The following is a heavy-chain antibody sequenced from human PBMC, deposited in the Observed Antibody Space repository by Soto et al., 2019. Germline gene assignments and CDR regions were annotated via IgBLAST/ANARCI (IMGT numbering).Heavy chain of an antibody. CDR3: ARDLRPTPGGRDV. J-gene: IGHJ6*02. V-gene: IGHV1-3*01. Sequence: ASVKVSCKAAGYTFTSYAMHWVRQAPGQRLEWMGWSNAGNGNTKYSQKFQGRVTITRDTSASTAYMELGSLRSEDTAVYYCARDLRPTPGGRDVWGQGPTSPSP. CDR1: GYTFTSYA. CDR2: SNAGNGNT. D-gene: IGHD1-1*01.